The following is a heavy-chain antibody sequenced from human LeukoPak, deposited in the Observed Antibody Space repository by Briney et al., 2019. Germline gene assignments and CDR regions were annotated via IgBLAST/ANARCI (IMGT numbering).Heavy chain of an antibody. Sequence: GGSLRLSCAASGFTFSSYAMSWVRQAPGKGLEWVSAISGSGGSTYYADSVKGRFTISRDNSKNTLYLQMNSLRAEDTAVYYCAKDMGYQLLNPLGYWGQGTLVTVSS. CDR2: ISGSGGST. CDR1: GFTFSSYA. D-gene: IGHD2-2*01. CDR3: AKDMGYQLLNPLGY. V-gene: IGHV3-23*01. J-gene: IGHJ4*02.